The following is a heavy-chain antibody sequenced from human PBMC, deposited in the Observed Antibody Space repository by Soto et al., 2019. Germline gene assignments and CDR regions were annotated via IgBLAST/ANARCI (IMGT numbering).Heavy chain of an antibody. D-gene: IGHD3-10*01. Sequence: EVQLLESGGGLVQPGGSLRLSCVASGFTFKNYDIRWVRQAPGKGLEWVSGISGSGAITYYADSARGRFTISRDKSKNTLYLQLSSLRAEDTAIYYCAKDRQFRSYYESAGHYNNWGQGTLVTVSS. CDR3: AKDRQFRSYYESAGHYNN. CDR1: GFTFKNYD. CDR2: ISGSGAIT. V-gene: IGHV3-23*01. J-gene: IGHJ4*02.